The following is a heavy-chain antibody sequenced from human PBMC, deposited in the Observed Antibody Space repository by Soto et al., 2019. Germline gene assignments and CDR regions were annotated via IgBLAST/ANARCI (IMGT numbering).Heavy chain of an antibody. V-gene: IGHV4-34*01. D-gene: IGHD6-13*01. CDR1: GESFSGYY. Sequence: QVQLQQWGAGLLKPSETLSLTCAVYGESFSGYYWSWIRQPPGKGLEWIGEINHSGSTNYNPSLKSRVTISVDTSKNQFSLKLSSVTAADTAVYYCASVGGYSSSWPDYWGQGTLVTVSS. CDR3: ASVGGYSSSWPDY. CDR2: INHSGST. J-gene: IGHJ4*02.